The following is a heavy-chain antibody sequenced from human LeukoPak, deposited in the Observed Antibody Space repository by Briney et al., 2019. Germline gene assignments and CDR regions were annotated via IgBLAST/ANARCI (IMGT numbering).Heavy chain of an antibody. CDR3: ARNWTMSFDY. Sequence: GGSLRLSCAASGFIFSYYGIHWVRQAPGKGLEWVAVISNDGSNKYYADSVKGRFTISRDNSKNTLYLQMNSLRAEDTAVYYCARNWTMSFDYWGQGTLVTVSS. J-gene: IGHJ4*02. CDR2: ISNDGSNK. CDR1: GFIFSYYG. D-gene: IGHD1-1*01. V-gene: IGHV3-30*03.